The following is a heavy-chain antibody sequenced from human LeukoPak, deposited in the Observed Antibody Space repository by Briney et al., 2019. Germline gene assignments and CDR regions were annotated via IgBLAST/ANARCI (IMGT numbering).Heavy chain of an antibody. CDR1: GFTFSEAW. CDR2: INNDGSFT. Sequence: GGSLRLSCAASGFTFSEAWMHWVRQAPGKGLVWVSRINNDGSFTKYADSVKGRFTISRDNAKNTLSLQMNSLRAEDTAVYYCARVSGPGMNEDFYLWGQGTLVTVSS. V-gene: IGHV3-74*01. J-gene: IGHJ1*01. CDR3: ARVSGPGMNEDFYL. D-gene: IGHD3-10*01.